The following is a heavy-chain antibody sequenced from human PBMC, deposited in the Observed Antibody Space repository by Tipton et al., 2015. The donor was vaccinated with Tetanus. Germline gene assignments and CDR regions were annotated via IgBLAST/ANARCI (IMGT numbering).Heavy chain of an antibody. Sequence: TLSLTCTVSGGSISDKKYYWGWIRQAPGKGLEWIASIYFEGSTYYSPSLKCRLTIDVDTSQNLFSLRLTSVTAEDTAVYYCARLLYGYWFDPWGQGALVAVSS. J-gene: IGHJ5*02. D-gene: IGHD2/OR15-2a*01. V-gene: IGHV4-39*02. CDR3: ARLLYGYWFDP. CDR2: IYFEGST. CDR1: GGSISDKKYY.